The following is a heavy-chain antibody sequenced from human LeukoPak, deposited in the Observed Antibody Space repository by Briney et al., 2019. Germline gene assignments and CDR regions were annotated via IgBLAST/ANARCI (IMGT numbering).Heavy chain of an antibody. V-gene: IGHV4-4*09. CDR2: THSSGNH. J-gene: IGHJ3*02. CDR1: GGSISNYY. Sequence: SETLSLTCSVSGGSISNYYWSWLRHPPGEGLEWIGHTHSSGNHKYSRSLESRVTILLDTSRTQFSMTLSPVTAADTAVYYCARHIGSAWFWAFDIWGQGTLVTVSS. CDR3: ARHIGSAWFWAFDI. D-gene: IGHD2-21*01.